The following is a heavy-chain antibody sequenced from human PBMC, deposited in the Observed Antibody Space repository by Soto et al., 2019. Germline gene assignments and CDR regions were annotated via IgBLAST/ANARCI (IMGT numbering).Heavy chain of an antibody. CDR1: GFTFSNAW. CDR2: IKSKTDGGTT. J-gene: IGHJ4*02. D-gene: IGHD3-3*01. CDR3: TTAHDFWSGYYIFDY. V-gene: IGHV3-15*07. Sequence: EVQLVESGGGLVKPGGSLGLSCAASGFTFSNAWMNWVRQAPGKGLEWVGRIKSKTDGGTTDYAAPVKGRFTISRDDSKNTLYLQMNSLKTEDTAVYYCTTAHDFWSGYYIFDYWGQGTLVTVSS.